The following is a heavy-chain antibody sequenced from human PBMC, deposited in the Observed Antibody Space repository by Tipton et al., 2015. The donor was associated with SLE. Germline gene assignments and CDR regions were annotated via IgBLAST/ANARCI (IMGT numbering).Heavy chain of an antibody. Sequence: TLSLTCAVYGGSFSGYYWIWIRQPPGKGLEWIGEVNHTGSTNYNPSLKSRVTISVGTSKNQFFLKVSSVTATDTAVYYCASIPYDYSYGLDVWGQGTTVTVSS. CDR3: ASIPYDYSYGLDV. J-gene: IGHJ6*02. CDR1: GGSFSGYY. D-gene: IGHD2-2*02. CDR2: VNHTGST. V-gene: IGHV4-34*01.